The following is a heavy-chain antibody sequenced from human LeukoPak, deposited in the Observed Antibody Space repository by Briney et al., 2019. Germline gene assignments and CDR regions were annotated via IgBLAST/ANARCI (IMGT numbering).Heavy chain of an antibody. CDR1: GLTFTNAW. Sequence: GGSPRLSCAASGLTFTNAWMSWVCQAPGKGLEWVGRIKSKTNGGTTDYAAPVKGRFTISRDDSKNTVYLQMNSLKTEDTAVYYCSTDSLVLNYWGHGSLVTVSS. CDR3: STDSLVLNY. D-gene: IGHD3-16*01. J-gene: IGHJ4*01. V-gene: IGHV3-15*01. CDR2: IKSKTNGGTT.